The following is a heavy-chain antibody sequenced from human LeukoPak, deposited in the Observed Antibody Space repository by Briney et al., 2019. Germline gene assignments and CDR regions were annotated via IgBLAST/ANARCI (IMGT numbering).Heavy chain of an antibody. CDR3: ARRAGDTMVRGPQQYYYYYMDV. CDR2: IGGSGGST. Sequence: GGSLRLSCAASGFTFSTYWMGWVRQAPGKGLEWVSGIGGSGGSTYYADSVKGRFTISRDNSKSTLYLQMNTLRAEDTAVYYCARRAGDTMVRGPQQYYYYYMDVWGKGTTATVSS. D-gene: IGHD3-10*01. CDR1: GFTFSTYW. V-gene: IGHV3-23*01. J-gene: IGHJ6*03.